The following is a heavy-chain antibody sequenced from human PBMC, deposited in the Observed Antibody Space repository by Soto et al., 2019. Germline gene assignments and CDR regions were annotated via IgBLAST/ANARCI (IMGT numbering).Heavy chain of an antibody. J-gene: IGHJ4*02. V-gene: IGHV4-31*03. D-gene: IGHD3-3*01. CDR2: IYYSGST. CDR3: ARGYIFWGVYFPI. Sequence: SETLSLTCTVSGGSISSGGYYWSWIRQHPGKGLEWIGYIYYSGSTYYNPSLKSRVTISVDTSKNQFSLKLSSVTAADTAVYYCARGYIFWGVYFPIGGRGPRATFSS. CDR1: GGSISSGGYY.